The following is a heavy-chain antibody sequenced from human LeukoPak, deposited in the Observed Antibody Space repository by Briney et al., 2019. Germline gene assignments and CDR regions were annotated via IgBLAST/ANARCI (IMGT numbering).Heavy chain of an antibody. J-gene: IGHJ3*02. Sequence: GESLKISCKGSGYSFTSYWIGWVRQMPGKGLEWMGIIYPGDSDARYSPSFQGQATISADKSISTAYLQWSSLKASDTAMYYCAITTVTTDDAFDIWGQGTMVTVSS. D-gene: IGHD4-17*01. CDR3: AITTVTTDDAFDI. CDR2: IYPGDSDA. CDR1: GYSFTSYW. V-gene: IGHV5-51*01.